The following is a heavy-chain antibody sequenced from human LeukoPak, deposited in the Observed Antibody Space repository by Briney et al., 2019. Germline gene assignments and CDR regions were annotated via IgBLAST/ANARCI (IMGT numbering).Heavy chain of an antibody. CDR3: AKYGGYYANYYFDS. CDR1: EFTFSVFA. J-gene: IGHJ4*02. D-gene: IGHD3-22*01. V-gene: IGHV3-23*01. Sequence: GGCLKLSCAASEFTFSVFAMNWVRQAPGKGLEWVAAVSGSGDTTDYADSVKGRFTISRDNSKNTLFLQINSLRAEDTAVYYCAKYGGYYANYYFDSWGQGTVVTVSS. CDR2: VSGSGDTT.